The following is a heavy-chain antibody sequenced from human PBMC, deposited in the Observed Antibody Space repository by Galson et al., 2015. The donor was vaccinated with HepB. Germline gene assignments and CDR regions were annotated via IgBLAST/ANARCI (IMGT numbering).Heavy chain of an antibody. D-gene: IGHD3-3*01. CDR1: GYTFTSYY. J-gene: IGHJ5*02. CDR3: ARDWGYDFWSGYPSNWFDP. CDR2: INPSGGST. Sequence: SVKVSCKASGYTFTSYYMHWVRQAPGQGLEWMGIINPSGGSTSYAQKFQGRVTMTRDTSTSTVYMELSSLRSEDTAVYYCARDWGYDFWSGYPSNWFDPWGQGTLVTVSS. V-gene: IGHV1-46*01.